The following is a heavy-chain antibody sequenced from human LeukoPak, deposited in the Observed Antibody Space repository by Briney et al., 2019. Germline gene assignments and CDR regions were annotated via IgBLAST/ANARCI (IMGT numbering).Heavy chain of an antibody. CDR3: ARDPDIYCRRTSCQTPFDN. CDR2: IWYDGSNK. J-gene: IGHJ4*02. CDR1: GFTFTSSW. D-gene: IGHD2-2*01. V-gene: IGHV3-33*08. Sequence: GGSLRLSCAASGFTFTSSWMTWVRQAPGKGLEWVAVIWYDGSNKYYADSVKGRFTISRDNSKNTLYLQMNRLRAVDTAVYYCARDPDIYCRRTSCQTPFDNWGQGTLVTVSS.